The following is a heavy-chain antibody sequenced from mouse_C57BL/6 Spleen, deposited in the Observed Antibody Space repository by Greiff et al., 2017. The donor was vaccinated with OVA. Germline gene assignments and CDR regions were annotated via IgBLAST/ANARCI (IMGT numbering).Heavy chain of an antibody. CDR3: ARSREGAY. J-gene: IGHJ3*01. CDR1: GYAFSSYW. V-gene: IGHV1-80*01. CDR2: IYPGDGDT. Sequence: VKLQESGAELVKPGASVKISCKASGYAFSSYWMNWVKQRPGKGLEWIGQIYPGDGDTNYNGKFKGKATLTADKSSSTAYMQLSSLTSEDSAVYFCARSREGAYWGQGTLVTVSA.